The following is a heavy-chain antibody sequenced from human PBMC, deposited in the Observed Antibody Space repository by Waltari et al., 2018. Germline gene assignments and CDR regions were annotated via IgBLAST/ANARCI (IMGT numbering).Heavy chain of an antibody. Sequence: QVQLQESGPGLVKPSETLSLTCTVSGGSISSHYWRWIRPPPGKGLEWIGYIYYSGSTNYNPSLKSRVTISVDTSKNQFSLKLSSVTAADTAVYYCARDIKIAAAAYGFDPWGQGTLVTVSS. V-gene: IGHV4-59*11. J-gene: IGHJ5*02. CDR1: GGSISSHY. CDR2: IYYSGST. D-gene: IGHD6-13*01. CDR3: ARDIKIAAAAYGFDP.